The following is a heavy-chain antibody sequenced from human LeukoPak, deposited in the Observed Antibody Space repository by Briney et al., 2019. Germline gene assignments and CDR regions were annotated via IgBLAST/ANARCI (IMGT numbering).Heavy chain of an antibody. CDR1: GGTFSSYA. J-gene: IGHJ5*02. CDR2: IIPIFGTA. D-gene: IGHD1-1*01. Sequence: SVKVSCKASGGTFSSYAISWVRQAPGQGLEWMGGIIPIFGTANYAQKFQGRVTITADESTSTAYMELSSLRCEDTAVYYCARGGVPGAGNWFDPWGQGTLVTVSS. CDR3: ARGGVPGAGNWFDP. V-gene: IGHV1-69*13.